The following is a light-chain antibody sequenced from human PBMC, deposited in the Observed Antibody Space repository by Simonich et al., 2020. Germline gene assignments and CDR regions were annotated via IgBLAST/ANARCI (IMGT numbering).Light chain of an antibody. CDR2: WAS. Sequence: DIVMTQSPDSLAVSLGERATINCKSSQSVLYSSNNKNYLALYQQKPGQPPKLLIYWASTRESGVPDRFSGSGSGTDFTLTISSLQAEDVAVYYCQQYYRTPFAFGPGTKVDIK. V-gene: IGKV4-1*01. CDR1: QSVLYSSNNKNY. J-gene: IGKJ3*01. CDR3: QQYYRTPFA.